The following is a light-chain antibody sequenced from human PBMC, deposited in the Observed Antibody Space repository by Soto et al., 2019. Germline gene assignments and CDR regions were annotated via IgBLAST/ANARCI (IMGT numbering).Light chain of an antibody. CDR2: WAS. V-gene: IGKV4-1*01. CDR1: QSVLYSSNNKNY. Sequence: DIVMTQSPDSLAVSLGERATINCKSSQSVLYSSNNKNYLAWFQQKPRQPPKLLIYWASTRVSGVPDRFSGSGSGTDFTLTISSLQADDVAVYYCQQYNSIPPTFGQGTKVEIK. CDR3: QQYNSIPPT. J-gene: IGKJ1*01.